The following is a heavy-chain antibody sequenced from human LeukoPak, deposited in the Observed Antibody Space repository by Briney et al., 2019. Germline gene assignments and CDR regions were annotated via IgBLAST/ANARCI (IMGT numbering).Heavy chain of an antibody. V-gene: IGHV3-66*01. CDR1: GFTVSSNY. Sequence: GGSLRLSCAASGFTVSSNYINWVRQAPGKGLEWVSVIYSGGSTYYADSVKGRFTISRDNSKNTLYLQMNILRAEDTAVYYCAKEGGILRYFDWLPDFDYWGQGTLVTVSS. J-gene: IGHJ4*02. CDR2: IYSGGST. CDR3: AKEGGILRYFDWLPDFDY. D-gene: IGHD3-9*01.